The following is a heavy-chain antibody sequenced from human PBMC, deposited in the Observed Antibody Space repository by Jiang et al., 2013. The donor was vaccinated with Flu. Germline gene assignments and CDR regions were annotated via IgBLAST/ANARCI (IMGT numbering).Heavy chain of an antibody. CDR2: IKQDGSEK. CDR3: AREGGHSSPFDY. Sequence: VQLLESGGGVVQPGRSLRLSCAASGFTFSSYGMHWVRQAPGKGLEWVANIKQDGSEKYYVDSVKGRFTISRDNAKNSLYLQMNSLRAEDTAVYYCAREGGHSSPFDYWGQGTLVTVSS. CDR1: GFTFSSYG. J-gene: IGHJ4*02. V-gene: IGHV3-7*01. D-gene: IGHD6-13*01.